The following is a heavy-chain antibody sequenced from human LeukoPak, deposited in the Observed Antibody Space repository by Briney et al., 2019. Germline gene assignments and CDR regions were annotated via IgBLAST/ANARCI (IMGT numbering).Heavy chain of an antibody. J-gene: IGHJ4*02. Sequence: GGSLRLSCAASGFTFSSYWMSWVRQAPGKGLEWVANIKQDGSEKYYVDSVKGRFTISRDNAKNSLYLQMNSLRAEDTAVYYCARDRTVGQWPTHFDHWGQGTQVTVSS. V-gene: IGHV3-7*01. D-gene: IGHD6-19*01. CDR2: IKQDGSEK. CDR1: GFTFSSYW. CDR3: ARDRTVGQWPTHFDH.